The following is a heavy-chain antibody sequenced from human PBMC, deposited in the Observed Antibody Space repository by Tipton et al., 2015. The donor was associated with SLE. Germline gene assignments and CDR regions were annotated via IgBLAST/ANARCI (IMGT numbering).Heavy chain of an antibody. J-gene: IGHJ6*02. CDR2: ISGSGGST. CDR3: AKDVDTAMVPYYYYGMDV. D-gene: IGHD5-18*01. Sequence: SLRLSCAASGFTFSSYAMSWVRQAPGKGLEWVSAISGSGGSTYYADSVKGRFTISRDNSKNTLYLQMNSLRAEDTAVYYCAKDVDTAMVPYYYYGMDVGGQGTTVTVSS. V-gene: IGHV3-23*01. CDR1: GFTFSSYA.